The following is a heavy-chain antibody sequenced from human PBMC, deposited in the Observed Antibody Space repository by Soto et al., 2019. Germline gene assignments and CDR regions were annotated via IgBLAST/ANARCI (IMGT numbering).Heavy chain of an antibody. V-gene: IGHV4-31*03. CDR1: RDSISSAGYY. CDR3: ARDRGFNRNDADYYGMDV. CDR2: VYYSGST. Sequence: SETLSLTCTVSRDSISSAGYYWTWIRQHPVKGLEWIGHVYYSGSTYYNPSLKSRVPISVDTAKNQFSLNLSSVTAADTALYYCARDRGFNRNDADYYGMDVWGQGTTVTVSS. D-gene: IGHD1-1*01. J-gene: IGHJ6*02.